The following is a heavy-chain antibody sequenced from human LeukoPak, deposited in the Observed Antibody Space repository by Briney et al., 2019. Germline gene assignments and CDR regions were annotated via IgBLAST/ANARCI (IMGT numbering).Heavy chain of an antibody. CDR3: QRIPGY. Sequence: PGGSLRLSCTASGFTFSSYWMNWVRQAPGKGLEWVANMKEDGSEKNYVDSVKGRFTISRDNAKNSLYLQINSLRAEDTAMYYCQRIPGYWGQGTLVTVSS. J-gene: IGHJ4*02. D-gene: IGHD2-21*01. V-gene: IGHV3-7*03. CDR1: GFTFSSYW. CDR2: MKEDGSEK.